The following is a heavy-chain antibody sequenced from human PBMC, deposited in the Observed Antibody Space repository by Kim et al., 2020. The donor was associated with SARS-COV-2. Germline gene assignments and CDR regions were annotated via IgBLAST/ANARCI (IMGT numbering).Heavy chain of an antibody. CDR3: ARFEAYCSGGSCYAFDI. D-gene: IGHD2-15*01. J-gene: IGHJ3*02. CDR2: IIPIFGTA. CDR1: GGTFSSYA. Sequence: SVKVSCKASGGTFSSYAISWVRQAPGQGLEWMGGIIPIFGTANYAQKFQGRVTITADESTSTAYMELSSLRSEDTAVYYCARFEAYCSGGSCYAFDIWGQGTMVTVSS. V-gene: IGHV1-69*13.